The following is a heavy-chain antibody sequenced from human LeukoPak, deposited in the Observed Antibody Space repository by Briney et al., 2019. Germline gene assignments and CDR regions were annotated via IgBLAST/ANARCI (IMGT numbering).Heavy chain of an antibody. Sequence: ASVKVSCKASGYTFTSYDINWVRQATGQGLEWMGWMNPNTGNTGYAQKFQGRVTMTRNTSISTAYMELSSLRSEDTAVYYCAREPPADSSKDNRFDPWGQGTLVTVSS. J-gene: IGHJ5*02. CDR2: MNPNTGNT. D-gene: IGHD6-13*01. CDR3: AREPPADSSKDNRFDP. V-gene: IGHV1-8*01. CDR1: GYTFTSYD.